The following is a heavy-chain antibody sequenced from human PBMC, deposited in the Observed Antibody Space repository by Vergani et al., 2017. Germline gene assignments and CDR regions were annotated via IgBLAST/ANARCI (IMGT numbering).Heavy chain of an antibody. Sequence: QVQLQESGPGLVKPSQTLSLTCTVSGGSISSGSYYWSWIRQPAGKGLEWIGRIYTSGSTNYNPSLKSRVTISVDTSKNQFSLKLSSVTAADTAVYYCATTYRDDVWSGSHPFDYWGQGTLVTVSS. J-gene: IGHJ4*02. CDR2: IYTSGST. D-gene: IGHD3-3*01. V-gene: IGHV4-61*02. CDR3: ATTYRDDVWSGSHPFDY. CDR1: GGSISSGSYY.